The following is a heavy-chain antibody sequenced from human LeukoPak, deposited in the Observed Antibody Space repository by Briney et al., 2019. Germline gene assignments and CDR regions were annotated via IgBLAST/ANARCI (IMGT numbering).Heavy chain of an antibody. D-gene: IGHD3-10*01. CDR1: GFTFSSYA. CDR3: ARKVSGSYSLAGGKLVDY. J-gene: IGHJ4*02. Sequence: GGSLRLSCAASGFTFSSYAMHWVRQAPGKGLEYVSAISSNGGSTYYANSVKGRFTISRENSKNTLYLQMGSLRAEDMAVYYCARKVSGSYSLAGGKLVDYWGQGTLVTVSS. CDR2: ISSNGGST. V-gene: IGHV3-64*01.